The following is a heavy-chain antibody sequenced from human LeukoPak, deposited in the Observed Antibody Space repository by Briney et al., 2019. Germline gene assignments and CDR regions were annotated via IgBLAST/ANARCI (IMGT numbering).Heavy chain of an antibody. J-gene: IGHJ4*02. Sequence: SETLSLTCTVSGDSISSYYWSWIRQPPGKGLEWIGYIYYSGSTNYNPSLKSRVTISVDTSKNQFSLKLSSVTAADTAVYYCARATYYDSSYDYWGQGTLVTVSS. CDR2: IYYSGST. CDR3: ARATYYDSSYDY. CDR1: GDSISSYY. V-gene: IGHV4-59*01. D-gene: IGHD3-22*01.